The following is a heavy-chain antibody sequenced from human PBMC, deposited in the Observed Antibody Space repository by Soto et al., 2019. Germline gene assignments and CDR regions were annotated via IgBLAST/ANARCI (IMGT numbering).Heavy chain of an antibody. D-gene: IGHD4-17*01. CDR1: GGTFSSYA. CDR3: ARDSGGLRGSNWFDP. J-gene: IGHJ5*02. V-gene: IGHV1-69*13. Sequence: GASVKVSCKASGGTFSSYAISWVRQAPGQGLEWMGGIIPIFGTANYAQKFQGRVTITADESTSTAYMELSSLRSEDTAVYYCARDSGGLRGSNWFDPWGQGTLVTVS. CDR2: IIPIFGTA.